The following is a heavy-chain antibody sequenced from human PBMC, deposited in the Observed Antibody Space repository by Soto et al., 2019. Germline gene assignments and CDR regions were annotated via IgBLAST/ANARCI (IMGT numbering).Heavy chain of an antibody. D-gene: IGHD3-10*01. CDR2: IYYSGST. J-gene: IGHJ4*02. Sequence: SETLSLTCTVSGGSISSSSYYWGWIRQPPGKGLEWIGSIYYSGSTYYNPSLKSRVTISVDTSKNQFSLKLSSVTAADTAVYYCAKEFNYGSKYYFDYWGQGTLVTVSS. CDR1: GGSISSSSYY. V-gene: IGHV4-39*01. CDR3: AKEFNYGSKYYFDY.